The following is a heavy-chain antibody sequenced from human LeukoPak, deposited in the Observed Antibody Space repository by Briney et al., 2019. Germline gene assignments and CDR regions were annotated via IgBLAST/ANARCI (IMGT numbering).Heavy chain of an antibody. J-gene: IGHJ6*03. V-gene: IGHV4-4*07. CDR3: ARGGIAVAGYYFFYYMDV. D-gene: IGHD6-19*01. Sequence: PSETPSLTCTVSGDSISGYYWSWLRQPAGEGLEWIGRLYTSGDTNYNPSLKSRITMSFDTSRNQFSLRLTSVTAADTAVYYCARGGIAVAGYYFFYYMDVWGKGTTVTVSS. CDR2: LYTSGDT. CDR1: GDSISGYY.